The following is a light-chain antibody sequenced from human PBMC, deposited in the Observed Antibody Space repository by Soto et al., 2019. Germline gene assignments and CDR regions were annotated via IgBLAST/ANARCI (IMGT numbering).Light chain of an antibody. V-gene: IGKV3D-20*02. CDR2: GAS. CDR1: QSFSSSY. J-gene: IGKJ1*01. Sequence: NGLTQSPGTLSLSQGERATLSCRASQSFSSSYLAWYQQKPGQAPRLLIYGASSRATGIPDRFSGSGSGTDFTLIISSLEPEDFAFYYCQQGNTWPWTFGQGTKVDIK. CDR3: QQGNTWPWT.